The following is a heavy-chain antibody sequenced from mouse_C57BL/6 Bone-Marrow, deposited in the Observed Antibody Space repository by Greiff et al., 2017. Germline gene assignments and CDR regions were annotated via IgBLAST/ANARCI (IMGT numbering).Heavy chain of an antibody. V-gene: IGHV1-61*01. D-gene: IGHD1-1*01. CDR2: IYPSDSEP. CDR3: ARTSITTVAYAMDY. CDR1: GYTFTSYW. J-gene: IGHJ4*01. Sequence: QVQLQQPGAELVRPGSSVKLSCKASGYTFTSYWMDWVKQRPGPGLEWIGNIYPSDSEPPYNQKFKDKATLTVDKSSSTAYMQLSSLTSEDSAVYYCARTSITTVAYAMDYWGQGTSVTVSS.